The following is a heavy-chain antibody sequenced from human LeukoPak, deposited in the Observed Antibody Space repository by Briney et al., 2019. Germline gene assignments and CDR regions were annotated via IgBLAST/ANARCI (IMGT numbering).Heavy chain of an antibody. D-gene: IGHD3-3*01. Sequence: PGGSLRLSCAASGFTFSTYAMHWVRQAPGKGLEWVAVIWYDGSNKYYADSVKGRFTISRDNSKNTLFLQMNSLRAEDTAVYYCAGGRFLVTYYYYYGMDVWGQGTTVTVSS. CDR3: AGGRFLVTYYYYYGMDV. V-gene: IGHV3-33*01. CDR2: IWYDGSNK. J-gene: IGHJ6*02. CDR1: GFTFSTYA.